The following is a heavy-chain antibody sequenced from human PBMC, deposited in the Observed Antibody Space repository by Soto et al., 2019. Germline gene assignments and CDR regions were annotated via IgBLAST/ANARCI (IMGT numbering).Heavy chain of an antibody. CDR3: AKDWDLAVAGVLDY. D-gene: IGHD6-19*01. CDR2: ISGSGGST. J-gene: IGHJ4*02. CDR1: GFTFSSYA. V-gene: IGHV3-23*01. Sequence: EVQLLESGGGLVQPGGSLRLSCAAPGFTFSSYAMSWVRQAPGKGLEWVSAISGSGGSTYYADSVKGRFTISRDNSKNTLYQQMNSLRAEDTAVYDCAKDWDLAVAGVLDYWGQGTLVTVSS.